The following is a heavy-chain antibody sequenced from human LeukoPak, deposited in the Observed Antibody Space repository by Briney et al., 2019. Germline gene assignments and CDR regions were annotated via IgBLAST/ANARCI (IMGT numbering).Heavy chain of an antibody. CDR1: GFTFSSYA. D-gene: IGHD1-26*01. J-gene: IGHJ4*02. CDR2: ISYDGSNK. CDR3: AREREWELPRCFDY. Sequence: GGSLRLSCAASGFTFSSYAMHWVRQAPGKGLEWVAVISYDGSNKYYADSVKGRFTISRDNSKNTLYLQMNSLRAEDTAVYYCAREREWELPRCFDYWGQGTPVTVSS. V-gene: IGHV3-30-3*01.